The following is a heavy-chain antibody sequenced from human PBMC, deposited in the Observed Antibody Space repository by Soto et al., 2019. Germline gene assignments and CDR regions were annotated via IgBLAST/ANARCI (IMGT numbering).Heavy chain of an antibody. Sequence: NPSETLSLTCTVSGGSISSYYWSWVRQPPGKGLEWIGYIYYSGSTNYNPSLKSRVTISVDTSKNQFSLKLSSVTAADTAVYYCARLPQFWSGPRPYYYYYMDVWGKGTTVTVSS. D-gene: IGHD3-3*01. V-gene: IGHV4-59*08. CDR3: ARLPQFWSGPRPYYYYYMDV. J-gene: IGHJ6*03. CDR2: IYYSGST. CDR1: GGSISSYY.